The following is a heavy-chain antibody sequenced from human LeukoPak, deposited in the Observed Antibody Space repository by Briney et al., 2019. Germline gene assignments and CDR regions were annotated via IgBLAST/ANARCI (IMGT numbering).Heavy chain of an antibody. Sequence: PGGTLRLSCAASGFTFSSHGMNWVRQAPGKGLEWVSYISSSSSTIYYADSVKGRFTISRDNAKNSLYLQMNSLRAEDTAVYYCARVGCSSTSCTSPYSSSSDYWGQGTLVTVSS. CDR3: ARVGCSSTSCTSPYSSSSDY. CDR1: GFTFSSHG. J-gene: IGHJ4*02. D-gene: IGHD2-2*01. CDR2: ISSSSSTI. V-gene: IGHV3-48*01.